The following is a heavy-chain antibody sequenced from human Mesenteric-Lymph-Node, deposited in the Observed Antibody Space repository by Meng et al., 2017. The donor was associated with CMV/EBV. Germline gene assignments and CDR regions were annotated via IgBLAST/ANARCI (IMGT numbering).Heavy chain of an antibody. Sequence: SVKVSCKSSGGTFSSYTISWMRQAPGQGLEWMGRIIPMLGVTDYAQKFQGRVTLTADKSANTVYMELSSLRSEDTAVYYCARDIAMAGVTTGDFWGQGTLVTVSS. CDR3: ARDIAMAGVTTGDF. D-gene: IGHD6-19*01. J-gene: IGHJ4*02. V-gene: IGHV1-69*02. CDR1: GGTFSSYT. CDR2: IIPMLGVT.